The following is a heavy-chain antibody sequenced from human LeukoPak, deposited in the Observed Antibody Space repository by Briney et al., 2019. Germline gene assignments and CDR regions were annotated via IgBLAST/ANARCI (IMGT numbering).Heavy chain of an antibody. J-gene: IGHJ4*02. CDR3: ARDNEGATLDY. CDR2: TWYDGSKQ. V-gene: IGHV3-33*01. D-gene: IGHD1-26*01. Sequence: GGSLRLSCAASGFALRSYGMHWVRQAPGKGLEWVAITWYDGSKQYYADTVKGRFTISRDNSKNTLFLQMNSLRAEDTAVYYCARDNEGATLDYWGQGTLVTVSS. CDR1: GFALRSYG.